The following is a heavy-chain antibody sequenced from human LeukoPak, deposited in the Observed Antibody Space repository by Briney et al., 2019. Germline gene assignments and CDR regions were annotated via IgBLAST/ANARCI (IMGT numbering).Heavy chain of an antibody. D-gene: IGHD5-12*01. CDR3: AKEGAIGARYYYYMDV. CDR1: EFTFSSYG. CDR2: MRYDGSNK. Sequence: GGSLGLSCAASEFTFSSYGMHWVRQAPGKGLEWVAFMRYDGSNKYYADSVKGRFTISRDNSKNTLYLQMNSLRAEDTAVYYCAKEGAIGARYYYYMDVWGRGTTVTVSS. V-gene: IGHV3-30*02. J-gene: IGHJ6*03.